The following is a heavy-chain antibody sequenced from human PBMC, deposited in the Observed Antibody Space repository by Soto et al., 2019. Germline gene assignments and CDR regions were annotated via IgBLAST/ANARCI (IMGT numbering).Heavy chain of an antibody. CDR1: GGTFSSYA. CDR3: ARESSLWFGESLFGFDP. J-gene: IGHJ5*02. D-gene: IGHD3-10*01. Sequence: ASVKVSCKASGGTFSSYAISWVRQAPGQGLEWMGGIIPIFGTANYAQKFQGRVTITADESTSTAYMELSSLRSEDTAVYYCARESSLWFGESLFGFDPWGQGTLVTVSS. V-gene: IGHV1-69*13. CDR2: IIPIFGTA.